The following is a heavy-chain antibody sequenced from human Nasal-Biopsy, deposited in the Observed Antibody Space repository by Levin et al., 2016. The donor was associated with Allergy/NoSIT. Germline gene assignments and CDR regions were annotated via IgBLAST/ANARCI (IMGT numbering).Heavy chain of an antibody. CDR1: GASISNYY. V-gene: IGHV3-11*04. Sequence: LSLTCTVSGASISNYYWSWIRQPPGKGLEWVSYISGGSSTINYADSVKGRFTTSRDNANNLLYLQMNSLRDGDTAVYYCARRKTVEVISGTQQYIGMDVWGQGATVTVS. J-gene: IGHJ6*02. CDR3: ARRKTVEVISGTQQYIGMDV. CDR2: ISGGSSTI. D-gene: IGHD1-26*01.